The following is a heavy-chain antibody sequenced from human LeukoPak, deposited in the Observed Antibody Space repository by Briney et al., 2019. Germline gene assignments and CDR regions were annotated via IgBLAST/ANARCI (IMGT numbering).Heavy chain of an antibody. CDR3: ARDEYYYDSSGSYYFDY. D-gene: IGHD3-22*01. Sequence: SETLSLTCTVFGVSISSYYWSWIRQPAGKGLEWIGRIYTSGSTNYNPSLKSRVTMSVDTSKNQFSLKLSSVTAADTAVYYCARDEYYYDSSGSYYFDYWGQGTLVTVSS. V-gene: IGHV4-4*07. CDR2: IYTSGST. J-gene: IGHJ4*02. CDR1: GVSISSYY.